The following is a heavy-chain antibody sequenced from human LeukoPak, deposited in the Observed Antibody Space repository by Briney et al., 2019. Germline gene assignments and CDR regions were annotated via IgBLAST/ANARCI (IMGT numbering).Heavy chain of an antibody. CDR1: GGSISSYY. CDR3: ARIDYGDYGY. Sequence: KPSETLSLTCTVSGGSISSYYWSWIRQPPGKGLGWIGYIYYSGSTNYNPSLKSRVTISVDTSKNQFSLKLSSVTAADTAVYYCARIDYGDYGYWGQGTLVTVSS. D-gene: IGHD4-17*01. V-gene: IGHV4-59*01. J-gene: IGHJ4*02. CDR2: IYYSGST.